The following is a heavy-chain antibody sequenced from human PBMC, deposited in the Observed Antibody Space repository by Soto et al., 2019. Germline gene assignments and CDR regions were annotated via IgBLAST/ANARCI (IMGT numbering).Heavy chain of an antibody. V-gene: IGHV1-69*06. Sequence: SVKVSCKASGGTFLSYAISWVRQAPGQGLEWKGGIIPIFGTKNYAQKIQGRVTITADKSTSTAYMELSSLRSEDTAVYYCARDLRIAMVRGVIIPNWFDPWGQGTLVTVSS. CDR2: IIPIFGTK. CDR3: ARDLRIAMVRGVIIPNWFDP. D-gene: IGHD3-10*01. J-gene: IGHJ5*02. CDR1: GGTFLSYA.